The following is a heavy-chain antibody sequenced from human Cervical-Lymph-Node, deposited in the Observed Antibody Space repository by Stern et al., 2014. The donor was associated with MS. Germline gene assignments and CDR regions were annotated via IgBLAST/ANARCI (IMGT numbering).Heavy chain of an antibody. CDR1: GGSISGYY. CDR3: ARDSTAWSPXXXX. J-gene: IGHJ4*02. CDR2: VYYSGKT. D-gene: IGHD1-1*01. Sequence: QLQLQESGPGLVKPSETLSLTCAVSGGSISGYYWNWIRQSPGKGLEWIGSVYYSGKTNYNPSLNGRVTISLDTSKSQFSLRLSSVTAGDTAVYYCARDSTAWSPXXXXWGQGTLVTVSS. V-gene: IGHV4-59*01.